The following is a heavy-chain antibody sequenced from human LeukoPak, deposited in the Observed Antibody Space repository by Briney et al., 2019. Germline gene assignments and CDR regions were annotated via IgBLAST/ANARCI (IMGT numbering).Heavy chain of an antibody. J-gene: IGHJ2*01. CDR3: ASREKEVVVVPAAIPASPWYFDL. V-gene: IGHV1-69*13. Sequence: GASVKVSCKASGYTFTSYAISWVRQAPGQGLEWMGGIIPIFGTANYAQKFQGRVTITADESTSTAYMELSSLRSEDTAVYYCASREKEVVVVPAAIPASPWYFDLWGRGTLVTVSS. D-gene: IGHD2-2*02. CDR2: IIPIFGTA. CDR1: GYTFTSYA.